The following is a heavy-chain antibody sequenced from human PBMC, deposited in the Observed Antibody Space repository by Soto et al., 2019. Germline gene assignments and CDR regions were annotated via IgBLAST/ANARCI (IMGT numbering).Heavy chain of an antibody. V-gene: IGHV1-69*13. CDR2: IIPIFGTA. CDR3: SGGPLNCSSTSCQYYYYGMDV. D-gene: IGHD2-2*01. Sequence: GASVKVSCKASGGTFSSYAISWVRQAPGQGLEWMGGIIPIFGTANYAQKFQGRVTITADESTSTAYMELSSLRSEDTAVYYCSGGPLNCSSTSCQYYYYGMDVWGQGTTVTVSS. J-gene: IGHJ6*01. CDR1: GGTFSSYA.